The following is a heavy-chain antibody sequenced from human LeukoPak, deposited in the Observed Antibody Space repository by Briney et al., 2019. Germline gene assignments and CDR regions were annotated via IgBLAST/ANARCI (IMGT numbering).Heavy chain of an antibody. V-gene: IGHV4-39*07. CDR1: GGSISSSSYY. Sequence: SETLSLTCTVSGGSISSSSYYWGWIRQPPGKGLEWFGSIYYSGSTYYNPSLKSRVTISVDTSKNQFSLKLSSVTAADTAVYYCASNSGIGWSIAAYYYYMDVWGKGTTVTVSS. J-gene: IGHJ6*03. CDR3: ASNSGIGWSIAAYYYYMDV. D-gene: IGHD6-6*01. CDR2: IYYSGST.